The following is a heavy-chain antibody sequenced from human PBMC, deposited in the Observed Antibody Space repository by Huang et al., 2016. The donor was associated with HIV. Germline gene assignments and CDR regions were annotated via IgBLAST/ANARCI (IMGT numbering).Heavy chain of an antibody. V-gene: IGHV4-39*01. CDR1: GGSISGSRYY. Sequence: QLQLQESGPGLVKPSETLSLTCTVSGGSISGSRYYWGWIRQPPGMGLEWIGNIYYSVSTYYNPSLKSRVTISVDTAKKQFSLKLRSVTAADTAVYYCASGGSFVEFWGQGTPVTFSS. D-gene: IGHD3-16*01. J-gene: IGHJ4*02. CDR3: ASGGSFVEF. CDR2: IYYSVST.